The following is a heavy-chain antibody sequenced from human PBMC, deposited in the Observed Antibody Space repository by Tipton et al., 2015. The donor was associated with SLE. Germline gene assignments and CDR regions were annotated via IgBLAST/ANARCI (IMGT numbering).Heavy chain of an antibody. CDR2: IYTSGST. V-gene: IGHV4-4*07. Sequence: LRLSCTVSGGSISSYYWSWIRQTAGTGLEWIGRIYTSGSTNYNPSLKSRVTMSVDTSKNQFSLKLSSVTAADTAVYYCARVPYYDYGDEMYAFDIWGQGTMVTVSS. CDR1: GGSISSYY. CDR3: ARVPYYDYGDEMYAFDI. D-gene: IGHD4-17*01. J-gene: IGHJ3*02.